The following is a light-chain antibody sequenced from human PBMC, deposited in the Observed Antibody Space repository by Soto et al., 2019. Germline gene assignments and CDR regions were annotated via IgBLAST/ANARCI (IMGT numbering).Light chain of an antibody. CDR2: INSDGSH. Sequence: SASASLGASVRLTCTLNSGHSSYAIAWHQQQPEKGPQYLMKINSDGSHSKGGGIPDRFSGSSSGAERYLTISSLQSEDEADYYCQAWGTGMVFGGGTKVTVL. CDR1: SGHSSYA. CDR3: QAWGTGMV. V-gene: IGLV4-69*01. J-gene: IGLJ2*01.